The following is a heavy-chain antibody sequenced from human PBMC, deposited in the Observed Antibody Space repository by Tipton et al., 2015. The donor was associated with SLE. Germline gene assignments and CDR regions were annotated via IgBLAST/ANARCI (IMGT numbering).Heavy chain of an antibody. CDR1: GGSISSHY. J-gene: IGHJ5*01. Sequence: TLSLTCTVSGGSISSHYWSWIRQPPGKGLEWIGYIYYSGSTNYNPSLKSRVTISVDTSKNQFSLKLSSVTAADTAVYYCARTGAIYWFDSWGQGTLVTVFS. CDR3: ARTGAIYWFDS. CDR2: IYYSGST. V-gene: IGHV4-59*11.